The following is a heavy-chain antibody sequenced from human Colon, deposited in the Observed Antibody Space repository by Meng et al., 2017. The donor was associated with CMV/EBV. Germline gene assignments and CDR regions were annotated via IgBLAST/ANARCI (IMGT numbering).Heavy chain of an antibody. CDR1: GFNFIESG. Sequence: SVKVSCKASGFNFIESGVQWVRQGRGERLEWIGWIGIVSGKTNYAPDFQERVTITRDMSASTVYMELNSLKSEDTAVYYCVRARASEYYYYYGMDVWSQGTTVTVSS. J-gene: IGHJ6*02. CDR2: IGIVSGKT. V-gene: IGHV1-58*01. CDR3: VRARASEYYYYYGMDV. D-gene: IGHD6-6*01.